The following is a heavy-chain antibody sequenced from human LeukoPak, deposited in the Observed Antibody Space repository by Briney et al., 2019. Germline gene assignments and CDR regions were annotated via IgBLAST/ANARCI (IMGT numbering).Heavy chain of an antibody. J-gene: IGHJ4*02. CDR1: GFTFSSYA. D-gene: IGHD3-3*01. Sequence: GGSLRLSCAASGFTFSSYAMSWVRQAPGRGLEWVANTNPDGSIKYYVDSVNGRFTISRDNAKNSLYLQMNSLRAEDTAVCCCVSGFLQWLYWGQGTLVTVSS. CDR2: TNPDGSIK. V-gene: IGHV3-7*01. CDR3: VSGFLQWLY.